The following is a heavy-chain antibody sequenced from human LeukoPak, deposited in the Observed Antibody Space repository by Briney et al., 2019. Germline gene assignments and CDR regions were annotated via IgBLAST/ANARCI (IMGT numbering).Heavy chain of an antibody. CDR3: ARPGLAYCGADCYSTEGYYFDY. V-gene: IGHV4-34*01. CDR1: GENFSIYF. D-gene: IGHD2-21*01. Sequence: SETLSLTCAVYGENFSIYFYSWIRQPPGKGLEWIGEINHGGSTSYNPSLKSRVTISVDTSKNQFSLRLSSVTAADTAMYYCARPGLAYCGADCYSTEGYYFDYWSQGTLVTVSS. CDR2: INHGGST. J-gene: IGHJ4*02.